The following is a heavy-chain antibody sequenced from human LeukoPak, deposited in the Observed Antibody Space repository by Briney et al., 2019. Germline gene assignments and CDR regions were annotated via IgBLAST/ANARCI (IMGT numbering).Heavy chain of an antibody. CDR2: ISYDGSNK. J-gene: IGHJ4*02. CDR3: AKDYSASQLVPLYYFNC. D-gene: IGHD6-6*01. CDR1: GFTFSSYG. V-gene: IGHV3-30*18. Sequence: GSLRLSCAASGFTFSSYGMHWVRQAPGKGLEWVAVISYDGSNKYYADSVKGRFTISRDNSKNTLYLQMNSLRAEDTAVYFCAKDYSASQLVPLYYFNCWGQGSLVTVSS.